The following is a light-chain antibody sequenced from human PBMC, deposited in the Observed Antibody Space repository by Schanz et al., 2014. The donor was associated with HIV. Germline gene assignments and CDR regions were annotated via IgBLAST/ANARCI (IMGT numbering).Light chain of an antibody. V-gene: IGKV3D-15*01. CDR3: QQYNNWPPYT. CDR2: GAS. J-gene: IGKJ2*01. CDR1: QYVSSN. Sequence: EIVMTQSPATLSVSPGERATLSCRASQYVSSNLAWYQQRPGQAPRLIIYGASNRATGIPARFSGSGSGTDFTLTITSLQSEDFAVYYCQQYNNWPPYTFGQGTKLEIK.